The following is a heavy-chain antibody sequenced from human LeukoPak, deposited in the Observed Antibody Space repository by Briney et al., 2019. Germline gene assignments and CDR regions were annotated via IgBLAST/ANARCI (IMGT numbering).Heavy chain of an antibody. CDR2: INPHSGYT. J-gene: IGHJ5*02. V-gene: IGHV1-2*02. D-gene: IGHD4-17*01. CDR1: GYTFSGYY. Sequence: ASVKVSCKASGYTFSGYYIHWVRQAPGQGLEWVGWINPHSGYTKFAQKFQGRVTMTRDTSSSTAYMELKRLASDDTAVYYCARAEISVTTGDHDLWGQGALVIVSS. CDR3: ARAEISVTTGDHDL.